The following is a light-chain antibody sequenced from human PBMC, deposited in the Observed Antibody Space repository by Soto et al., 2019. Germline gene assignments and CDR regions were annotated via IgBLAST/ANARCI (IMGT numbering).Light chain of an antibody. V-gene: IGLV2-14*01. CDR2: EVS. J-gene: IGLJ2*01. Sequence: QSALTQPASESGSPGQSITISCTGTSSDVGGYNYVSWYQQHPGKAPKLMIYEVSNRPSGVSNRFSGSKSGNTASLTISGLQAEDEADYYCTSYTSGSTPYVVFGGGTKLTVL. CDR1: SSDVGGYNY. CDR3: TSYTSGSTPYVV.